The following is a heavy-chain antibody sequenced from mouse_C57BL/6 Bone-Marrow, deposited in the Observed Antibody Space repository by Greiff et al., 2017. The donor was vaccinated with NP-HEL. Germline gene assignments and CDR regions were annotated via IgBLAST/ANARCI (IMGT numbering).Heavy chain of an antibody. CDR3: ARRGIYYGNDYAMDY. Sequence: LQQSLSELPLPFSSFPFSFPSSFFNIKNTYIHWVNQRPEQGLEWIGRIDPANGNTKYAPKFQGKATITADTSSNTAYLQLSSLTSEDTAIYYCARRGIYYGNDYAMDYWGQGTSVTVSS. CDR2: IDPANGNT. D-gene: IGHD2-1*01. CDR1: FFNIKNTY. V-gene: IGHV14-3*01. J-gene: IGHJ4*01.